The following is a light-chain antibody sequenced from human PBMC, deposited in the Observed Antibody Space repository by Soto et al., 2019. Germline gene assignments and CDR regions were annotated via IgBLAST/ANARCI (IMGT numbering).Light chain of an antibody. CDR2: EVS. Sequence: QSALTQPPSASGSPGQSVTISCTGTSSDVGGYNYVSWYQHHPGKAPKLMIYEVSKRPSGVPDRFSGSKSGNTASLTVSGLQAEDEADYYCSSYAGSNNPWVFGGGTKVTVL. V-gene: IGLV2-8*01. CDR1: SSDVGGYNY. J-gene: IGLJ3*02. CDR3: SSYAGSNNPWV.